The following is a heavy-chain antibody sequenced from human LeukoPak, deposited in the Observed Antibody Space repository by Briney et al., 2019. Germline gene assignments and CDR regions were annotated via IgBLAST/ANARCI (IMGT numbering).Heavy chain of an antibody. CDR3: AKAQWDPIQAGGKIDA. J-gene: IGHJ5*02. Sequence: PGGSLRLSCAASGFTFSSYAMSWVRQAPGKGLEWVSHLSGSGGSTYYADSVKGRFAISRDNTKNTLYLQITTLRAENTALYYCAKAQWDPIQAGGKIDAWGKGTLVTVSS. D-gene: IGHD2-2*02. CDR2: LSGSGGST. CDR1: GFTFSSYA. V-gene: IGHV3-23*01.